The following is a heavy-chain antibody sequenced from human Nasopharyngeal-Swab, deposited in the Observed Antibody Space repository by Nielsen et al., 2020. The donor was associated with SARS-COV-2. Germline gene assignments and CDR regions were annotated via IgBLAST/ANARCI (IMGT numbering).Heavy chain of an antibody. CDR1: FSNYA. Sequence: SVKVSCKASFSNYAISWVRQAPGQGLEWMGRIIPILGITNYAQKFHDRVTITVDKSTSTAYMELSGLRSEDTAVYYCARGDYRGTYYFDYWGQGTLVTVSP. J-gene: IGHJ4*02. CDR3: ARGDYRGTYYFDY. V-gene: IGHV1-69*04. D-gene: IGHD1-26*01. CDR2: IIPILGIT.